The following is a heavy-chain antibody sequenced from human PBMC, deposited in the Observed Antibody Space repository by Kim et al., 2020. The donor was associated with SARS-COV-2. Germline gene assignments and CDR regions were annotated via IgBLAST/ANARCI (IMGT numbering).Heavy chain of an antibody. CDR3: ARDSSGYGWFDS. CDR1: GGSISSRSYY. Sequence: SETLSLTCNVSGGSISSRSYYWGWIRQPPGKGLEWIGTIYYSGTTYYNSSLKSRVTISVDTSKNQFSLKLTSVTAADTAVYYCARDSSGYGWFDSWGQGTLVTVSS. CDR2: IYYSGTT. V-gene: IGHV4-39*07. J-gene: IGHJ5*01. D-gene: IGHD5-18*01.